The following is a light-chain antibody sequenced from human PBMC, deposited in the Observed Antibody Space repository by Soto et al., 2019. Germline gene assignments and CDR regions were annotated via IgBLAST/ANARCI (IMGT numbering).Light chain of an antibody. CDR2: GAS. CDR3: QQYNNLLPP. V-gene: IGKV3-15*01. Sequence: EIVMTQSPATLSVSPGERATLSCRASQSVSSNLAWYQQKPGQAPRLLIYGASTRATGIPARFSGSGSGTEFTLTISSLQSEEFAVYYCQQYNNLLPPFGQGTKVEIK. J-gene: IGKJ1*01. CDR1: QSVSSN.